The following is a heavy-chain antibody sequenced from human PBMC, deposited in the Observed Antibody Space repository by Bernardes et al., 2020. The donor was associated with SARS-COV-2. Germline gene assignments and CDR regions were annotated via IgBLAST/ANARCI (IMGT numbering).Heavy chain of an antibody. Sequence: GGSLRLSCAASGFTFSNYVMTWVRQAPGKGLEWVSSITGSGGSTYFADSVKGRCTISRDNSKNALYLQMNSLRAEDTAVYYCATYGTAAYFDYWGQGTLVTVSS. CDR1: GFTFSNYV. J-gene: IGHJ4*02. V-gene: IGHV3-23*01. D-gene: IGHD3-10*01. CDR3: ATYGTAAYFDY. CDR2: ITGSGGST.